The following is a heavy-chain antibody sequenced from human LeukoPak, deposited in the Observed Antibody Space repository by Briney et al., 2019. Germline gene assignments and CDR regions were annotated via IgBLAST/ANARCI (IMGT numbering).Heavy chain of an antibody. CDR3: ARLYGDYGGDWFDP. Sequence: ASVKVSCKASGYTFTTYDINWVRQATGQGLEWMGWMNPNSGNTNYAHKSQGRVTFTRNTSISTAYMELSSLRSDDTAVYYCARLYGDYGGDWFDPWGQGTLVTVSS. CDR2: MNPNSGNT. CDR1: GYTFTTYD. V-gene: IGHV1-8*03. D-gene: IGHD4-17*01. J-gene: IGHJ5*02.